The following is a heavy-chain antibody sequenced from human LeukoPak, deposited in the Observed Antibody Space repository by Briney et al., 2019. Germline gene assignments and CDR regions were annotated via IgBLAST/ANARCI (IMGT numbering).Heavy chain of an antibody. CDR3: ARVTSVLWFGELSPNWFDP. V-gene: IGHV4-59*01. J-gene: IGHJ5*02. Sequence: SETLSLTCTVSGGSISSYYWSWIRQPPGKGLEWIGYIYYSGSTNYNPSLKSRVTISVDTSKNQFSLKLSSVTAADTAVYYCARVTSVLWFGELSPNWFDPGGQGTLVTVSA. CDR1: GGSISSYY. CDR2: IYYSGST. D-gene: IGHD3-10*01.